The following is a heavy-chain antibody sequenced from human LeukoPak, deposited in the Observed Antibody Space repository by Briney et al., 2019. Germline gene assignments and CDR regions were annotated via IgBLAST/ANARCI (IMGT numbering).Heavy chain of an antibody. V-gene: IGHV3-23*01. CDR2: IRGSGSNT. Sequence: GGSLGLSCAASGFTFSSYAMCWVRQAPGKGLEWVSAIRGSGSNTYYADSVKGRFTISRDNSKNTLYLQMNSLRAEDTAVYYCAKGDIVATIISSSWYTFDYWGQGTLVTVSS. CDR1: GFTFSSYA. CDR3: AKGDIVATIISSSWYTFDY. J-gene: IGHJ4*02. D-gene: IGHD5-12*01.